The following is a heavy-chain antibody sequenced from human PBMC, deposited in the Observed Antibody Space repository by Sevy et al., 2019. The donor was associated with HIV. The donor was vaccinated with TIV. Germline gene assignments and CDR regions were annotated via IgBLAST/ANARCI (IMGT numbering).Heavy chain of an antibody. Sequence: ASVKVSCKVSGYSLTGLSMHWVRQAPGKGLEWMGSFDPEDGERIYAQKLEGRVTMTEDTSADTAYMELNSLRFEDTAVYYCATTKNYYESSGCPFDYWGQGTLVTVSS. D-gene: IGHD3-22*01. J-gene: IGHJ4*02. CDR1: GYSLTGLS. CDR3: ATTKNYYESSGCPFDY. CDR2: FDPEDGER. V-gene: IGHV1-24*01.